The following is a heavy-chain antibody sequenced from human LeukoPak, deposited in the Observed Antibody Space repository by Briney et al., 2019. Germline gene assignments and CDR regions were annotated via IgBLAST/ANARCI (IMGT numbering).Heavy chain of an antibody. V-gene: IGHV3-48*04. Sequence: GGSLRLSCAASGFNYSSYTMNWVRQAPGMGLEWLSYISTSSDITYYADSVKGRFTISRDNAKNSLYLQMNSLRAEDTAVYYCVRGSLASGVVVYYYYYLDVWGKGTTVTVSS. CDR3: VRGSLASGVVVYYYYYLDV. CDR1: GFNYSSYT. D-gene: IGHD3-3*01. CDR2: ISTSSDIT. J-gene: IGHJ6*03.